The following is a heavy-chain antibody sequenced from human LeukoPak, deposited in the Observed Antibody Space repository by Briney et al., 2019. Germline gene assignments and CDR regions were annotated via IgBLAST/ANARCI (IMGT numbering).Heavy chain of an antibody. CDR1: GGSFSGYY. CDR3: ARGPDIFDY. V-gene: IGHV4-34*01. Sequence: PSETLSLTCAAYGGSFSGYYWSWIRQPPGKGLEWIGEINHSGSTNYNPSLKSRVTISVDTSKNRFSLKLSSVTAADTAVYYCARGPDIFDYWGQGTLVTVSS. CDR2: INHSGST. D-gene: IGHD3-9*01. J-gene: IGHJ4*02.